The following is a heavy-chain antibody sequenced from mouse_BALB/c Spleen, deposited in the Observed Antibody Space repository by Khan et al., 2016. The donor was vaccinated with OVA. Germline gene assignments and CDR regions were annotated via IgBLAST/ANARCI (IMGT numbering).Heavy chain of an antibody. J-gene: IGHJ2*01. CDR2: INPYNGGT. Sequence: EVELVESGPELGKPGASVKMSCKPSGYIFTNYVLHWVKQKPGQGLEWIGYINPYNGGTKYNEKFKGKATLASDKSSITAYLELSSLTSEDSAVYYCARRNLHSYYFDYWGLGTTLTLSS. CDR1: GYIFTNYV. D-gene: IGHD6-1*01. V-gene: IGHV1S136*01. CDR3: ARRNLHSYYFDY.